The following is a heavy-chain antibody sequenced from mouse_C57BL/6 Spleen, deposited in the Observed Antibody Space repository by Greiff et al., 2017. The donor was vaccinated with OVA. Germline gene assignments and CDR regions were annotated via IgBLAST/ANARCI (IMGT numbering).Heavy chain of an antibody. D-gene: IGHD2-1*01. CDR1: GYTFTDYY. V-gene: IGHV1-26*01. CDR3: ANGNYGWFAY. CDR2: INPNNGGT. Sequence: VQLQQSGPELVKPGASVKISCKASGYTFTDYYMNWVKQSHGKSLEWIGDINPNNGGTSYNQKFKGKATLTVDKSSSTAYMELRSLTSEDSAVYYCANGNYGWFAYWGQGTLVTVSA. J-gene: IGHJ3*01.